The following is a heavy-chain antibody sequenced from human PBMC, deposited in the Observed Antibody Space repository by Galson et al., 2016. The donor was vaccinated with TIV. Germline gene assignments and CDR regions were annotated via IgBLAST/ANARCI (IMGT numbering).Heavy chain of an antibody. CDR3: AKNSEWLRWYYFDY. CDR2: ISGSGGDT. V-gene: IGHV3-23*01. CDR1: GFTFSTYA. D-gene: IGHD5-12*01. J-gene: IGHJ4*02. Sequence: SLRLSCAASGFTFSTYAMSWVRQAPEKGLEWVSSISGSGGDTYYADSVKGRFTISRDNSKSTVYLQMNSLIADDTAFYYCAKNSEWLRWYYFDYWGQGTLVTVSS.